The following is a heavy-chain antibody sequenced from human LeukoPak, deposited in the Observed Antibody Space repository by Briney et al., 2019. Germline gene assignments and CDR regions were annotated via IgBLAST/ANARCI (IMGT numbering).Heavy chain of an antibody. CDR1: GYTFTSYY. D-gene: IGHD3-16*01. CDR3: VTGLDYYYGMDV. CDR2: TNPSGGST. V-gene: IGHV1-46*01. J-gene: IGHJ6*04. Sequence: GASVKVSCKASGYTFTSYYMHWVRQAPGQGLEWMGITNPSGGSTSYAQKFQGRVTMTRDTSTSTVYMELSSLRSKDTAVYYCVTGLDYYYGMDVWGKGTTVTVSS.